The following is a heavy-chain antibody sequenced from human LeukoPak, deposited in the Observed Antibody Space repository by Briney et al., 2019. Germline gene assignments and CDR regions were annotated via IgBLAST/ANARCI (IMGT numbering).Heavy chain of an antibody. V-gene: IGHV4-39*07. Sequence: SETLSLTCTVSSASITSSPYFWGWIRQSPGKGLEWIGSISYSGTTYYNPSLKSRVTISVDTSKNQFSLRLSSVTAADTAVYYCARGVTPWGQGTLVTVSS. J-gene: IGHJ5*02. CDR1: SASITSSPYF. CDR3: ARGVTP. CDR2: ISYSGTT.